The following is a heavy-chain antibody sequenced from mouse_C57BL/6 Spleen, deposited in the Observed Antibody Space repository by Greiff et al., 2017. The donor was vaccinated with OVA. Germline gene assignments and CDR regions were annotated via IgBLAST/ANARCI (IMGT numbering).Heavy chain of an antibody. CDR2: INYDGSST. J-gene: IGHJ2*01. Sequence: EVKLVESEGGLVQPGSSMKLSCTASGFTFSDYYMAWVRQVPEKGLEWVANINYDGSSTYYLDSLKSRFIISRDNAKNILYLQMSSLKSEDTATYYCARSSTVVAHFDYWGQGTTLTVSS. CDR3: ARSSTVVAHFDY. CDR1: GFTFSDYY. V-gene: IGHV5-16*01. D-gene: IGHD1-1*01.